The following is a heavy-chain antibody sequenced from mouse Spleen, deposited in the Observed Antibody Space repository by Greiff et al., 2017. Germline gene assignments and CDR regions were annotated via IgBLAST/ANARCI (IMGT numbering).Heavy chain of an antibody. CDR2: INPSSGYT. CDR1: GYTFTSYW. V-gene: IGHV1-7*01. J-gene: IGHJ2*01. D-gene: IGHD2-5*01. CDR3: ASYYSNSYYFDY. Sequence: VQLQQSGAELAKPGASVKLSCKASGYTFTSYWMHWVKQRPGQGLEWIGYINPSSGYTKYIQKFKDKATLTADKSSSTAYMQLSSLTYEDSAVYYCASYYSNSYYFDYWGQGTTLTVSS.